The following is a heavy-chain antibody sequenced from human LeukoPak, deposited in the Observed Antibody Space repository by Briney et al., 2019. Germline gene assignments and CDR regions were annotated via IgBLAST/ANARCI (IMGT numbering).Heavy chain of an antibody. J-gene: IGHJ4*02. CDR1: GGSVSSRNYY. D-gene: IGHD1-26*01. CDR3: ARQIYSGSAIDY. CDR2: IFYSGNT. V-gene: IGHV4-39*01. Sequence: SETLSLTCTVSGGSVSSRNYYWGWIRQPPGKGLEWIGSIFYSGNTYYNPSLKSRVTISVDTSKNQFSLRLSSVTAADTAVYYCARQIYSGSAIDYWGQGTLVTVSS.